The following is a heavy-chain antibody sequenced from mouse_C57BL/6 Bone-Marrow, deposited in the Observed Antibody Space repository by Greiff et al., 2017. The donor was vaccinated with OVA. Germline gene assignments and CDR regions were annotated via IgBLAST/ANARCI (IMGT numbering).Heavy chain of an antibody. CDR1: GYSFTSYY. CDR2: IYPGSGNT. J-gene: IGHJ4*01. Sequence: VQLQQSGPELVKPGASVKISCKASGYSFTSYYIHWVKQRPGQGLEWIGWIYPGSGNTKYNEKFKGKATLTADTSSSTAYMQLSSLTSEDSAVYYCARIYDPYYYAMDYWGQGTSVTVSS. V-gene: IGHV1-66*01. D-gene: IGHD1-1*01. CDR3: ARIYDPYYYAMDY.